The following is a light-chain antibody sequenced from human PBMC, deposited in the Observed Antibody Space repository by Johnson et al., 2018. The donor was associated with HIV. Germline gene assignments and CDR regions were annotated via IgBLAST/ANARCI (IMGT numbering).Light chain of an antibody. CDR1: SSNIGNNY. J-gene: IGLJ1*01. Sequence: QSVLTQPPSVSAAPGQKVTISCSGSSSNIGNNYVSCYQQLPGTAPQLLIYETNNRPSGIPDRFSGSKSGTSATLGITGLQTGDEADYYCQSYDNALSGSKVFGTGTEVTVL. V-gene: IGLV1-51*01. CDR2: ETN. CDR3: QSYDNALSGSKV.